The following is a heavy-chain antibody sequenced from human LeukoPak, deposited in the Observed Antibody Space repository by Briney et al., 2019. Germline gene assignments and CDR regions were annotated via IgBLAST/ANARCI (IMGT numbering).Heavy chain of an antibody. CDR3: ASTPRWELPYYFDY. CDR1: GGTFSSYA. J-gene: IGHJ4*02. D-gene: IGHD1-26*01. CDR2: IIPIFGTA. Sequence: GSSVKVSCKASGGTFSSYAISWVRQAPGQGLEWMGGIIPIFGTANYAQKFQGRVTITTDESTSTAYMELSSLRSEDTAVYYCASTPRWELPYYFDYWGQGTLVTVSS. V-gene: IGHV1-69*05.